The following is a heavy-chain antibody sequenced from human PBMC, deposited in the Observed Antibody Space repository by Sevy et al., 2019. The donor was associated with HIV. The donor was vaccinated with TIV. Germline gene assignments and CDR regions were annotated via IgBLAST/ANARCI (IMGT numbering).Heavy chain of an antibody. CDR1: GFTFSSYS. CDR3: ARDLYSGYVGQPDLDY. Sequence: GGSLRLSCAASGFTFSSYSMNWVRQAPGKGLEWVSSISSSSSYIYYADSVKGRFTISRDNAKNSLYLQMNSLRAEDTAVYYCARDLYSGYVGQPDLDYWGQGTLVTVSS. D-gene: IGHD5-12*01. CDR2: ISSSSSYI. J-gene: IGHJ4*02. V-gene: IGHV3-21*01.